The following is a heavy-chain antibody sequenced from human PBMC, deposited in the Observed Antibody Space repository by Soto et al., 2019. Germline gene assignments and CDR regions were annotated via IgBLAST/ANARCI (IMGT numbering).Heavy chain of an antibody. J-gene: IGHJ4*02. V-gene: IGHV4-4*09. D-gene: IGHD1-1*01. Sequence: QVQLQESGPGLVKPSETLSLTCTVSGGSISSYYWSWIRQPPGKGLEWIGYIYDSGSTNYNPSLKRRVTISVDTDENQFSLKLSSVTAADTAVYYCATHNDRGDPGPLGYWGQGTLVTVSS. CDR2: IYDSGST. CDR3: ATHNDRGDPGPLGY. CDR1: GGSISSYY.